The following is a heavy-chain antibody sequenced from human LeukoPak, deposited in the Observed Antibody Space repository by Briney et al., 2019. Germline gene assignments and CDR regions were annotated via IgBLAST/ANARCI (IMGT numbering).Heavy chain of an antibody. V-gene: IGHV4-59*11. CDR3: ARDTTFYDSSGYHPYWYFDL. D-gene: IGHD3-22*01. CDR1: GGSITTHC. J-gene: IGHJ2*01. Sequence: SETLSLTCTVSGGSITTHCWSWIRQPPGEGLQWIASIYHTGASNYNPSLKSRITISLDTSKNQFSLELRYVTGADTAEYYCARDTTFYDSSGYHPYWYFDLWGRGTPVTVSS. CDR2: IYHTGAS.